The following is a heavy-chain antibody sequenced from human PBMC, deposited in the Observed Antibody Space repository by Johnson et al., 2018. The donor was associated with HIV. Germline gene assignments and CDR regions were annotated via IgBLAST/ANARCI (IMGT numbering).Heavy chain of an antibody. V-gene: IGHV3-30-3*01. CDR3: AKESKWESRTPHAFDI. D-gene: IGHD1-26*01. CDR2: VSYDGRNQ. Sequence: QVQLVESGGDLIQPGGSLRLSCAASGFTFSSYAMHWVRQAPGTGLEWVALVSYDGRNQYHADSVKGLFTISRDNSKNTLYLQMNSLRAEDTAVYYCAKESKWESRTPHAFDIWGQGTMVTVSS. J-gene: IGHJ3*02. CDR1: GFTFSSYA.